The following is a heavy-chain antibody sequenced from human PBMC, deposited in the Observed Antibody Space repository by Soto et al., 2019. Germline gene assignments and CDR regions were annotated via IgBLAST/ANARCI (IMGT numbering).Heavy chain of an antibody. CDR3: ARAIVVVPAAITDSYYYMGV. CDR2: IYYSGST. D-gene: IGHD2-2*01. Sequence: PSETLSLTCTVSGGSISSYYWSWIRQPPGKGLERIGYIYYSGSTNYNQSLKSRVTISVDTSKNQFSLKLSSVTAADTAVYYCARAIVVVPAAITDSYYYMGVWGKGTKVTVSS. CDR1: GGSISSYY. V-gene: IGHV4-59*01. J-gene: IGHJ6*03.